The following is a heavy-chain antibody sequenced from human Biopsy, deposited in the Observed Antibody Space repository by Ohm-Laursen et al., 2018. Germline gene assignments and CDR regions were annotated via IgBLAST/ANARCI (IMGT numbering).Heavy chain of an antibody. J-gene: IGHJ5*01. CDR1: AYSFGDHR. CDR2: IDPKSGGT. Sequence: GASVKVCKASAYSFGDHRIHWVRQAPGQGLEWMGWIDPKSGGTNYAQKFQGRVTMTRDTSISTTYMELRRLTSDDTAVFYCARELGDFWGGRQFDFWGQGTLVTVSS. V-gene: IGHV1-2*02. D-gene: IGHD3-3*01. CDR3: ARELGDFWGGRQFDF.